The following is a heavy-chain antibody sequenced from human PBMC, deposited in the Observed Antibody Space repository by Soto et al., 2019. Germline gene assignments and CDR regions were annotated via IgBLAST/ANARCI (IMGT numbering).Heavy chain of an antibody. D-gene: IGHD3-16*01. CDR1: GFSVSARGVG. V-gene: IGHV2-5*01. CDR2: IYWNDDK. CDR3: AHSPWGAAPDY. Sequence: SGPALVNATPPLTLTCTFSGFSVSARGVGVGWIRQPPGKALEWLGIIYWNDDKRYSPSLKSRLTITKDTSKNQVVLTMTNMDPVDTATYYCAHSPWGAAPDYWGQGTLVTVSS. J-gene: IGHJ4*02.